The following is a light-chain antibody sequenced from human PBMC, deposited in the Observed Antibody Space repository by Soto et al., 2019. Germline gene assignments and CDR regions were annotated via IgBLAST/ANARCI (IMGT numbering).Light chain of an antibody. CDR1: QSVSSSQ. Sequence: EIVLTQSPGTLSLSPGERATLSCRASQSVSSSQLAWYQQKPGQAPRLLIYGASTTATGIPDRFSGGGSGTYFTLTISSLEPEAFAVYYCQQFGSSPEYTFGQGTKLEVK. J-gene: IGKJ2*01. CDR2: GAS. V-gene: IGKV3-20*01. CDR3: QQFGSSPEYT.